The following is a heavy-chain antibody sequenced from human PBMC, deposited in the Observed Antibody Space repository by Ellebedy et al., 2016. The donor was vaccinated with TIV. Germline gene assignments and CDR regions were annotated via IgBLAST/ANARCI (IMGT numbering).Heavy chain of an antibody. J-gene: IGHJ4*02. CDR2: ISAYNGNT. Sequence: AASVKVSCKASGYTFTSYGISWVRQAPGKGLEWMGWISAYNGNTNYAQKFQGRVTMTTDTSTSTAYMDLRSLRSDDTAVYFCARRSRHDYSIREMYYFDYWGQGTLVTVSS. D-gene: IGHD4-11*01. CDR3: ARRSRHDYSIREMYYFDY. CDR1: GYTFTSYG. V-gene: IGHV1-18*01.